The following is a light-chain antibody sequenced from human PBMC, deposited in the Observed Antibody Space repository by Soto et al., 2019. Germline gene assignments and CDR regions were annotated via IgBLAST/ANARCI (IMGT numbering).Light chain of an antibody. V-gene: IGKV1-39*01. CDR3: QQSYRSPYT. CDR1: QSISSY. Sequence: DIQMTQSPSSLSASVGDRVTITCRASQSISSYLNWYQQKPGKAPKFLIYVASTLQSGVPSRFSGSRSVTDFTLTITSLQPEDFATYYCQQSYRSPYTFGQGTKLEIK. CDR2: VAS. J-gene: IGKJ2*01.